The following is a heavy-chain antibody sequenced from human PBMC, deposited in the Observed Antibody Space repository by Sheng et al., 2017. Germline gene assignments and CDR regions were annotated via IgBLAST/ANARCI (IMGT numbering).Heavy chain of an antibody. Sequence: QLQLQESGPGLVKPSETLSLTCTVSGGSFSSTRYYWGWIRQPPGKGLEWIGSIYYSGSTYYNPSLKSRVAISADTSKNQFSLTLNSVTAADTAVYYCARDYDGGGYYYDYWGQGSLVTVSS. J-gene: IGHJ4*02. CDR3: ARDYDGGGYYYDY. V-gene: IGHV4-39*07. CDR1: GGSFSSTRYY. D-gene: IGHD3-22*01. CDR2: IYYSGST.